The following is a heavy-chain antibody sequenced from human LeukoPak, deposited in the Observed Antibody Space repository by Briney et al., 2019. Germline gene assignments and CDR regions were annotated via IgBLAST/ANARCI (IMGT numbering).Heavy chain of an antibody. J-gene: IGHJ4*02. Sequence: GGSLRLSCAASGFTFSSYSMNWVRQAPGKGLEWVSSISSSSSYIYYADSVKGRFTISRDNAKNSLYLQMNGLRAEDTAVYYCARDRVYDSSGYYYDYWGQGTLVTVSS. CDR3: ARDRVYDSSGYYYDY. D-gene: IGHD3-22*01. CDR2: ISSSSSYI. CDR1: GFTFSSYS. V-gene: IGHV3-21*01.